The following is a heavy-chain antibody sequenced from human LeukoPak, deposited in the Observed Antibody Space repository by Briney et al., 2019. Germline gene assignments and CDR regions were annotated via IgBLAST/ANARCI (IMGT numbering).Heavy chain of an antibody. CDR2: INEDGSTT. D-gene: IGHD1-26*01. V-gene: IGHV3-74*01. Sequence: GGSLRLSCAASGFTFSSNWMHWVRQAPGKGLVWVSRINEDGSTTNYADSVKGRSTIFRDNAKNTLYLQMNSLRAEDTAVYYCVRDLGGRSGHWGQGTLVTVSP. CDR3: VRDLGGRSGH. J-gene: IGHJ4*02. CDR1: GFTFSSNW.